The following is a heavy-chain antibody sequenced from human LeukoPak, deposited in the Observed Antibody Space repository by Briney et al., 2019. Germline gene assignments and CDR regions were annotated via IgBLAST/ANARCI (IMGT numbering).Heavy chain of an antibody. D-gene: IGHD3-9*01. CDR3: ARKNYDILTGYYYYYYGMDV. J-gene: IGHJ6*02. CDR1: GGSFSGYY. V-gene: IGHV4-34*01. CDR2: INHSGST. Sequence: SETLSLTCAVYGGSFSGYYWSWIRQPPGKRLEWIGEINHSGSTNYNPSLKSRVTLSVDTSKNQFSLKLSSVTAADTAVYYCARKNYDILTGYYYYYYGMDVWGQGTTVTVSS.